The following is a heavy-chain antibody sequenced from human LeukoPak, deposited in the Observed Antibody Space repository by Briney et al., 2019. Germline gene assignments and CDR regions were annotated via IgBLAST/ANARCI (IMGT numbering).Heavy chain of an antibody. V-gene: IGHV4-59*01. D-gene: IGHD3-10*01. CDR1: GGSISSYY. Sequence: SETLSLTCTVSGGSISSYYWSWIRQPPGKGLEWIGYIYYSGSTNYNPSLKSRVTISVDTSKNQFSLKLSSVTAADTAVYYCARFGNQLGRFGELLATNYYYYYGMDVWGQGTTVTVSS. J-gene: IGHJ6*02. CDR2: IYYSGST. CDR3: ARFGNQLGRFGELLATNYYYYYGMDV.